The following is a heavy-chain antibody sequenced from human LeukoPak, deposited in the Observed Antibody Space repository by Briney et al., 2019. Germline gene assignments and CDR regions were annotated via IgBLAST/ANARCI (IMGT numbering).Heavy chain of an antibody. J-gene: IGHJ4*02. CDR2: IYYSGST. Sequence: PSQTLSLTCTVSGGSISSGDYYWSWIRQPPGKGLEWIGYIYYSGSTYYNPSLKSRVTISVDTPKNQFSLKLSSVTAADTAVYYCARDQVIVPAVDYWGQGTLVTVSS. CDR3: ARDQVIVPAVDY. CDR1: GGSISSGDYY. V-gene: IGHV4-30-4*08. D-gene: IGHD2-2*01.